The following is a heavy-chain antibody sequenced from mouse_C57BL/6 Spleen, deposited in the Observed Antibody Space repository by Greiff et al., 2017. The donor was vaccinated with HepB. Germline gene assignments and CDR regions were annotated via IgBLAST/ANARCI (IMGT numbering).Heavy chain of an antibody. D-gene: IGHD2-3*01. CDR3: ARWRFYAYLYAMDY. CDR1: GYTFTSYW. J-gene: IGHJ4*01. V-gene: IGHV1-55*01. Sequence: VQLQQSGAELVKPGASVKMSCKASGYTFTSYWITWVKQRPGQGLEWIGDIYPGSGSTNYNEKFKSKATLTVDTSSSTAYMQLSSLTSEDSAVYYCARWRFYAYLYAMDYWGQGTSVTVSS. CDR2: IYPGSGST.